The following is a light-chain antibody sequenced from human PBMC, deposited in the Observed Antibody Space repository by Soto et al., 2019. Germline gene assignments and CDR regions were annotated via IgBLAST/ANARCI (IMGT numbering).Light chain of an antibody. V-gene: IGKV3-11*01. Sequence: EIVLTQSPATLSLSPGERATLSCRASQSVSSYLAWYQQKPGQAPRLLIYDASNRATGIPVGFSGSGSGTDFTLTISSLEPEDFAIYYCQQRSNWPLTFGGGTKVEIK. CDR2: DAS. CDR1: QSVSSY. J-gene: IGKJ4*01. CDR3: QQRSNWPLT.